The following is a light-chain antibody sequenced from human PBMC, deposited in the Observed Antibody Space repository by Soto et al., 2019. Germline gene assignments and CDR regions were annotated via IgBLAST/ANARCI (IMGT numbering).Light chain of an antibody. V-gene: IGLV4-69*01. CDR2: LNSDGSH. Sequence: QLVLTQSPSASASLGASVKLTCTLSSGHSNYAIAWHQQQPEKGPRYLMNLNSDGSHTKGDGIPDRFSGSSSGAERYLPLPSLQSEDEADYSCQTWSTGIRVFGGGTKLTVL. J-gene: IGLJ3*02. CDR1: SGHSNYA. CDR3: QTWSTGIRV.